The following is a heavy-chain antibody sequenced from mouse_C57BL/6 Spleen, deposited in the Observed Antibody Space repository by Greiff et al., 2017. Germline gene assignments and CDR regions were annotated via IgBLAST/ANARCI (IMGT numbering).Heavy chain of an antibody. D-gene: IGHD2-3*01. CDR2: INYDGSST. CDR1: GFTFSDYY. CDR3: ARDWVLRGFDY. V-gene: IGHV5-16*01. J-gene: IGHJ2*01. Sequence: DVQLVESEGGLVQPGSSMKLSCTASGFTFSDYYMAWVRQVPEKGLEWVANINYDGSSTYYLDSLKSRFIISRDNAKNILYLQMSSLKSEDTATYYCARDWVLRGFDYWGQGTTLTVSS.